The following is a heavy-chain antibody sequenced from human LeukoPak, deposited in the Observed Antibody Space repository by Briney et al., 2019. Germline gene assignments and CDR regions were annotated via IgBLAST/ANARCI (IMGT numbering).Heavy chain of an antibody. D-gene: IGHD5-24*01. Sequence: GGSLRLSCVASGFPFSSYWMTWVRQAPGKGLEWVANIKQDGSKKSYVDSVKGRFTISRDNAKNSLYLQMNSLRAEGTAIYYCTRVGYIDEGIDYWGQGALVTVSS. CDR1: GFPFSSYW. CDR2: IKQDGSKK. J-gene: IGHJ4*02. CDR3: TRVGYIDEGIDY. V-gene: IGHV3-7*04.